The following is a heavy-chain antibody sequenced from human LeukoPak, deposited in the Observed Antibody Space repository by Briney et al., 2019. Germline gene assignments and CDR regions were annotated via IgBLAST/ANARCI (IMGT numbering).Heavy chain of an antibody. Sequence: GGSLRLSCAASGFTFKTYAMSGVRQAPGKGLEWVSSIRSSGDSTYYADSVKGRFTISRDNSRNTLYLQMNSLRAEDTAVYYCAKEVRESAWFYFDYWGQGTLATVSS. J-gene: IGHJ4*02. CDR2: IRSSGDST. CDR3: AKEVRESAWFYFDY. CDR1: GFTFKTYA. D-gene: IGHD3-10*01. V-gene: IGHV3-23*01.